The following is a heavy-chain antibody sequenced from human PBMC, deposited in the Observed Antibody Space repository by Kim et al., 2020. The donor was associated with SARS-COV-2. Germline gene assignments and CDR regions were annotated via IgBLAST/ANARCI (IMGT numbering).Heavy chain of an antibody. J-gene: IGHJ6*02. CDR3: ARDQAGSGSYYHYYYYYGMDV. CDR2: ISAYNGNT. D-gene: IGHD3-10*01. Sequence: ASVKVSCKASGYTFTSYGISWVRQAPGQGLEWMGWISAYNGNTNYAQKLQGRVTMTTDTSTSTAYMELRSLRSDDTAVYYCARDQAGSGSYYHYYYYYGMDVWCHRTTVTVSS. CDR1: GYTFTSYG. V-gene: IGHV1-18*04.